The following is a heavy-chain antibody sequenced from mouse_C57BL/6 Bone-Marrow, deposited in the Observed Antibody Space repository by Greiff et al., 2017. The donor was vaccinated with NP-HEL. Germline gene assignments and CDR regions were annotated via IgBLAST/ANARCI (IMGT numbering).Heavy chain of an antibody. Sequence: EVQRVESWAELVRPGASVKLSCTASGFNIKDDYMHWVKQRPEQGLEWIGWIDPENGDTEYASKFQGKATITADTSSNTAYLHLSSLTSEDTAVYYCTTDYGSHMDYWGQGTSVTVSS. V-gene: IGHV14-4*01. J-gene: IGHJ4*01. CDR2: IDPENGDT. CDR3: TTDYGSHMDY. CDR1: GFNIKDDY. D-gene: IGHD1-1*01.